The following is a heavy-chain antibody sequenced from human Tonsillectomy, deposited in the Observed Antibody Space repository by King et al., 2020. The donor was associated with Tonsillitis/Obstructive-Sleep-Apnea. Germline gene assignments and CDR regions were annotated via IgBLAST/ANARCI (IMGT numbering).Heavy chain of an antibody. V-gene: IGHV3-30*04. CDR3: SPGRFGMDV. D-gene: IGHD3-10*01. CDR1: VFTFSTYV. J-gene: IGHJ6*02. CDR2: ISYDGSKK. Sequence: VQLVESGGGVVQPGRSLRLSCAASVFTFSTYVIHWVRQAPGKGLEWVTLISYDGSKKYYADSVKGRFTISRDNSRDNSKNTVYLQMNSLRAEDTAVYYCSPGRFGMDVWGQGTTVTASS.